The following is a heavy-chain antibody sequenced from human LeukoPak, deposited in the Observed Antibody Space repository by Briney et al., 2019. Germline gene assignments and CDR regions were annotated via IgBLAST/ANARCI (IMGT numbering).Heavy chain of an antibody. CDR3: ARDPAAAGTWWFDP. CDR1: GFTFSSYE. D-gene: IGHD6-13*01. V-gene: IGHV3-48*01. CDR2: ISSSSSTI. J-gene: IGHJ5*02. Sequence: GGSLRLSCAASGFTFSSYEMNWVRQAPGRGLEWVSYISSSSSTIYYADSVKGRFTISRDNAKNSLYLQMNSLRAEDTAVYYCARDPAAAGTWWFDPWGQGTLVSVSS.